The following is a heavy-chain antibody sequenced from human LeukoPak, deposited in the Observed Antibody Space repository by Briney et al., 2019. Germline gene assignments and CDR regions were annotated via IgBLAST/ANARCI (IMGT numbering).Heavy chain of an antibody. J-gene: IGHJ3*02. CDR1: GGSISSYY. CDR3: ATSGCSGGSCYSFFPTDEDAFDI. D-gene: IGHD2-15*01. V-gene: IGHV4-4*07. Sequence: SETLSLTCTVSGGSISSYYWSWIRQPAGKGLEWIGRIYTSGSTNYNPSLKSRVAMSVDTSKNQFSLKLSSVTAADTAVYYCATSGCSGGSCYSFFPTDEDAFDIWGQGTMVTVSS. CDR2: IYTSGST.